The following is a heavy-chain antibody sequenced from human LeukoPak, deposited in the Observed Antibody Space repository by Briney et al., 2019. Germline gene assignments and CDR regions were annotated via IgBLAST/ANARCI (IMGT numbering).Heavy chain of an antibody. CDR1: GFTFSSYA. J-gene: IGHJ4*02. CDR2: ISGSAGST. V-gene: IGHV3-23*01. Sequence: GGSLRLSCAASGFTFSSYAMSWVRQAPGKGLEWVSAISGSAGSTYYADSVKGRFTISRDNSKNMLYMQMNSLRAEDTAVYYCAKDRSSTWTKYYFDYWGLGTLVTVSS. CDR3: AKDRSSTWTKYYFDY. D-gene: IGHD6-13*01.